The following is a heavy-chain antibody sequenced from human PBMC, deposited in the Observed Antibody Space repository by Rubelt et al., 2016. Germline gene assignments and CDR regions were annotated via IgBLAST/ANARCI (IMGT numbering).Heavy chain of an antibody. Sequence: QVQLQQWGAGLLKPSETLSLTCAVYGGSFSGYYWSWIRQPPGKGLEWIGEINHSGSTNYNPSLKSRVTISVDTSKNQFSVKLSSVTAADTAVYYCARGYCTNGVCYGGDYWGQGTLVTVSS. D-gene: IGHD2-8*01. J-gene: IGHJ4*02. V-gene: IGHV4-34*01. CDR1: GGSFSGYY. CDR2: INHSGST. CDR3: ARGYCTNGVCYGGDY.